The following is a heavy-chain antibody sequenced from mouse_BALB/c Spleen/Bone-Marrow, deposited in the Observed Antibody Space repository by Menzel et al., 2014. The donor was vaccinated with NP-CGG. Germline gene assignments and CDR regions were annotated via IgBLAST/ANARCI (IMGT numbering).Heavy chain of an antibody. CDR2: IYPGDGDT. J-gene: IGHJ2*01. Sequence: VQLQQSGAELVRPGSSVKISCKASGYAFSSYWMNWVKQRPGQGLEWIGQIYPGDGDTNYNGKFKGKATLTADKSSSTANMQLSSLTSEDSAVYFCARSRGYYVDYWGQGTTLTVSS. V-gene: IGHV1-80*01. CDR1: GYAFSSYW. CDR3: ARSRGYYVDY.